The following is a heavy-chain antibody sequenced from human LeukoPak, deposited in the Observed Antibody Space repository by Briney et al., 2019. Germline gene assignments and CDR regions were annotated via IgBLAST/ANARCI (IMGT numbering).Heavy chain of an antibody. Sequence: SETLSLTCTVSGYSISSGYYWGWIRQPPGKGLEWIGSFYHSGSTYYNPSLKSRVTISVDTSRNQFSLKLSSVTAADTAVYYCARVSGCSGGNCYLEYYYYGMDVWGQGTTVTVSS. CDR1: GYSISSGYY. CDR3: ARVSGCSGGNCYLEYYYYGMDV. V-gene: IGHV4-38-2*02. CDR2: FYHSGST. D-gene: IGHD2-15*01. J-gene: IGHJ6*02.